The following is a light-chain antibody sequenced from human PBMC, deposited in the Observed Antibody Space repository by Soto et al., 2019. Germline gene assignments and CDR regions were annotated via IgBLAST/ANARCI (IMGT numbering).Light chain of an antibody. Sequence: QSALTQPRSVSGSPGESVTIACTGTSSDVGGYNCVSWYQQRPDKATKLMIYDVNKWPSGVPERFSGSKSGNTAFLTISGLHAEDEADYYCCSYAGGNTFYVFGTGTKVTVL. V-gene: IGLV2-11*01. CDR1: SSDVGGYNC. J-gene: IGLJ1*01. CDR2: DVN. CDR3: CSYAGGNTFYV.